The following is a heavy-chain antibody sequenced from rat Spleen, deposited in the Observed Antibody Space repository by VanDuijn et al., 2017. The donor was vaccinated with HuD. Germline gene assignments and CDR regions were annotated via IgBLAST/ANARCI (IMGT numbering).Heavy chain of an antibody. D-gene: IGHD1-11*01. J-gene: IGHJ2*01. CDR2: ITKDGGSL. V-gene: IGHV5-31*01. Sequence: EVQLVESGGGLVQPGRSMKLSCVASGFTFNNYWLSWVRQTPGKGLDWVASITKDGGSLFYRDSVKGRFTVSRDNEQNTLYLQMNSLRSDDTATYYCSRGGATRFDYWGQGVMVTVSS. CDR3: SRGGATRFDY. CDR1: GFTFNNYW.